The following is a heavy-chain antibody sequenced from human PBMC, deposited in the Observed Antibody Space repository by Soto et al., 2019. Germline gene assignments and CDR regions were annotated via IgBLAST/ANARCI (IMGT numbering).Heavy chain of an antibody. CDR3: ARGCRFGGSCLFDP. CDR2: INHSGST. CDR1: GGSFSGYY. D-gene: IGHD2-15*01. J-gene: IGHJ5*02. Sequence: SETLSLTCTGYGGSFSGYYWSWIRQPPGKGPEWIGEINHSGSTNYNPSLKSRVTISVDTSKNQFSLKLSSVTAADTAVYYCARGCRFGGSCLFDPWGKGTLVTVSS. V-gene: IGHV4-34*01.